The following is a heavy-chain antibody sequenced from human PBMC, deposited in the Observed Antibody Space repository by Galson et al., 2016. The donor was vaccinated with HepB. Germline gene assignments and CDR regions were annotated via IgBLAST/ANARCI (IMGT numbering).Heavy chain of an antibody. V-gene: IGHV3-33*01. Sequence: SLRLSCAASGISFSTYGMHWVRQAPGKGLEWVALIWNDGSNKFYADAVKGRFTISRDDSKNTLYLQMNSLRAEDTAVYYCARDGDHGIGGYFSSPWGQGTPVTVSS. J-gene: IGHJ5*02. CDR2: IWNDGSNK. D-gene: IGHD6-25*01. CDR3: ARDGDHGIGGYFSSP. CDR1: GISFSTYG.